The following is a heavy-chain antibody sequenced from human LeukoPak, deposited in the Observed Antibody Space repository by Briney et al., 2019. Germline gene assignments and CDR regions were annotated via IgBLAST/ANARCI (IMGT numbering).Heavy chain of an antibody. J-gene: IGHJ5*02. D-gene: IGHD6-13*01. CDR1: GGSISSYY. V-gene: IGHV4-4*07. Sequence: SETLSLTCTVSGGSISSYYWSWIRQPAGKGLEWIGRIYTSGSTNYNPALKRRVTISVDTSKNQFPLKLSSVPAADTAVYYCARVPSSSWYEYWFDPWGQGTLVTVSS. CDR2: IYTSGST. CDR3: ARVPSSSWYEYWFDP.